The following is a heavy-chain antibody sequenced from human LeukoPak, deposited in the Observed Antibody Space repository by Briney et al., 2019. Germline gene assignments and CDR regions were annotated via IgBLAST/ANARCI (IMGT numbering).Heavy chain of an antibody. CDR3: ARDEWLAAAGNWFDP. V-gene: IGHV1-69*05. D-gene: IGHD6-13*01. CDR2: IIPIFGTA. CDR1: GGTFSSYA. Sequence: SVKVSCKASGGTFSSYAISWVRQAPGQGLEWMGRIIPIFGTANYAQKFQGRVTITTDETTSTAYMELSSLRSEDTAVYYCARDEWLAAAGNWFDPWGQGTLVTVSS. J-gene: IGHJ5*02.